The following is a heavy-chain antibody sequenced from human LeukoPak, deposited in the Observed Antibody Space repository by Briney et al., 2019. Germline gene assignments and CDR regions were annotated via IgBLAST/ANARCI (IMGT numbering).Heavy chain of an antibody. CDR2: FDPEDGET. Sequence: ASVKVSCKVSGYTLTELSMHWVRQAPGKGLEWMGGFDPEDGETIYAQKFQGRVTMTEDTSTDTAYMELSSLRSEDTAVYYCATDRYCSGGSCLDGGWDWFDPWGQGTLVTVPS. D-gene: IGHD2-15*01. V-gene: IGHV1-24*01. CDR1: GYTLTELS. CDR3: ATDRYCSGGSCLDGGWDWFDP. J-gene: IGHJ5*02.